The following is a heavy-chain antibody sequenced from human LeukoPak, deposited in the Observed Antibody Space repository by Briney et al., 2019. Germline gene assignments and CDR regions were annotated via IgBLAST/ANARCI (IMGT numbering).Heavy chain of an antibody. V-gene: IGHV5-51*01. Sequence: GESLKISCKTSGYNFATYWIGWVRQMPGKGLEWMGLVYPENSDTRYTPSFQGQVTVSADKSISTAYLQWRSLKASDTALYYCAVTGGHCSRGNCYDFDYWGQGTLVTVSS. D-gene: IGHD2-15*01. J-gene: IGHJ4*02. CDR2: VYPENSDT. CDR1: GYNFATYW. CDR3: AVTGGHCSRGNCYDFDY.